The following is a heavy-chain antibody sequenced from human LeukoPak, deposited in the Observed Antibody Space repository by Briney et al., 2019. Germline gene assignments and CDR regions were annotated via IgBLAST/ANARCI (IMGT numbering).Heavy chain of an antibody. D-gene: IGHD6-19*01. Sequence: ASVKVSCKASGYTFTGYYMHWVRQAPGQGLEWMGWINPNSDGTNYAQKFQGRVTMTRDTSISTAYMELSRLRSDDTAVYYCARRHSSGWYYFDYWGQGTLVTVSS. CDR3: ARRHSSGWYYFDY. V-gene: IGHV1-2*02. J-gene: IGHJ4*02. CDR2: INPNSDGT. CDR1: GYTFTGYY.